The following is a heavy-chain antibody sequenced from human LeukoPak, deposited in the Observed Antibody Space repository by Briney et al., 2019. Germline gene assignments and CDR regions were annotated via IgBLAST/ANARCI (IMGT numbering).Heavy chain of an antibody. CDR3: ARMGGYSGYATH. CDR2: IHYSATT. V-gene: IGHV4-59*08. D-gene: IGHD5-12*01. Sequence: SETLSLTCTVSGGSISTYYWSWIRQPPGKGLEWIGYIHYSATTNYNPSLKNRVTISLDTSKNQFSLNLSSVTAADTAVYYCARMGGYSGYATHWGQGTLVTVSS. J-gene: IGHJ4*02. CDR1: GGSISTYY.